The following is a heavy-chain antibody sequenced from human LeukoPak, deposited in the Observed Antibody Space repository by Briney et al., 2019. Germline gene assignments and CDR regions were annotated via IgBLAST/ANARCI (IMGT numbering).Heavy chain of an antibody. V-gene: IGHV3-30-3*01. Sequence: PGRSLRLSCAASGFTFSSYAMHWVRQAPDKGLEWVAVISYAGSSTNYADSVKGRFTTSRDNSKNQLYLKMNGLRAEDTAVYYCARRSSSSYYYYGMDVWGQGTTVTVSS. J-gene: IGHJ6*02. D-gene: IGHD6-6*01. CDR1: GFTFSSYA. CDR2: ISYAGSST. CDR3: ARRSSSSYYYYGMDV.